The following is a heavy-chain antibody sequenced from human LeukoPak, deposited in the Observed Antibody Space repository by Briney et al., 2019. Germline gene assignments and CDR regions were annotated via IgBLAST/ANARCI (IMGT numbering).Heavy chain of an antibody. V-gene: IGHV3-30*02. CDR1: GFTFSSYG. D-gene: IGHD3-22*01. CDR2: IRYDGSNK. Sequence: GGSLRLSCAASGFTFSSYGMHWVRQAPGKGLEWVAFIRYDGSNKYYADSVKGRVTISRDNSKNTLYLQMNSLRAEDTAVYHCAKGSYYYDSADYFDYWGQGTLVTVSS. J-gene: IGHJ4*02. CDR3: AKGSYYYDSADYFDY.